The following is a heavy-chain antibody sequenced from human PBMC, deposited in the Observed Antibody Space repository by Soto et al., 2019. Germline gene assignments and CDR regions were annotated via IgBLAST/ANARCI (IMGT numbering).Heavy chain of an antibody. CDR3: GRGGSDSPMAPGY. CDR1: GFTYSSYW. J-gene: IGHJ4*02. V-gene: IGHV3-74*01. CDR2: INPDGSAT. D-gene: IGHD5-18*01. Sequence: GGSLRLSCAASGFTYSSYWMHWVRQAPGKGLVWVSRINPDGSATNYADSVKGRFTISRDNAKNTLYLQMNSLRAEDTAVFYCGRGGSDSPMAPGYWGQGTLVTVSS.